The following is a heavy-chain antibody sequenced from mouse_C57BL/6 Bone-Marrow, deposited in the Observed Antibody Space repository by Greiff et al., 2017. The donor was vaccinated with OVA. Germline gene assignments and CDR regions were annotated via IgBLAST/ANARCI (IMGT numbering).Heavy chain of an antibody. J-gene: IGHJ2*01. CDR1: GYTFTSYW. CDR2: IHPNSGST. D-gene: IGHD1-1*01. Sequence: QVQLQQSGAELVKPGASVKLSCKASGYTFTSYWMHWVKQRPGQGLEWIGMIHPNSGSTNYNEKFKSKATLTVDKSSSTAYMQLSSLTSEDSAVYYCARGTDYYPVAGDYWGQGTTLTVSS. CDR3: ARGTDYYPVAGDY. V-gene: IGHV1-64*01.